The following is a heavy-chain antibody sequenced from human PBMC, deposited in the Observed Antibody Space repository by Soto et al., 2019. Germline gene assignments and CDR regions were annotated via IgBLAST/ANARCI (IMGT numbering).Heavy chain of an antibody. CDR1: GYIFTTYG. CDR2: ISAHNGNT. CDR3: ARGRYGDY. Sequence: QVHLMQSGAEVKKPGASVKVSCKGSGYIFTTYGNTWVRQAPGQGLEWMGWISAHNGNTNYAQKLQGRVTVTRDTSTSTAYMELRNLRSDDTAVYCCARGRYGDYWGQGVLVTVSS. D-gene: IGHD1-1*01. V-gene: IGHV1-18*01. J-gene: IGHJ4*02.